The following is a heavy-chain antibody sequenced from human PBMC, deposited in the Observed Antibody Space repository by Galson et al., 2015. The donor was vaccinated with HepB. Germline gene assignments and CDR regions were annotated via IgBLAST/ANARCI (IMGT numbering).Heavy chain of an antibody. Sequence: SLRLSCAACGFTFSSYAMSWVRQAPGKGLEWVSAISGSGGSTYYADSVKGRFTISRDNSKNTLYLQMNRLRAEDTAVYYCAKDAGTVTPWLLPFDYWGQGTLVTVSS. CDR3: AKDAGTVTPWLLPFDY. D-gene: IGHD3-22*01. CDR1: GFTFSSYA. V-gene: IGHV3-23*01. J-gene: IGHJ4*02. CDR2: ISGSGGST.